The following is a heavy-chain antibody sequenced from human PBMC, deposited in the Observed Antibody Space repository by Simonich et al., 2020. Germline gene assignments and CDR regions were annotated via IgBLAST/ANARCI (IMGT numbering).Heavy chain of an antibody. V-gene: IGHV3-33*01. CDR1: GFTFSSYG. J-gene: IGHJ4*02. Sequence: QVQLVASGGGVVQPGRSLRLSCAASGFTFSSYGMHWFRQAPGREREWVAVIWYDGSNKYYADSVKGRFTISRDNSKNTLYLQMNSLRAEDTAVYYCARERAAAGEAFDYWGQGTLVTVSS. CDR3: ARERAAAGEAFDY. CDR2: IWYDGSNK. D-gene: IGHD6-13*01.